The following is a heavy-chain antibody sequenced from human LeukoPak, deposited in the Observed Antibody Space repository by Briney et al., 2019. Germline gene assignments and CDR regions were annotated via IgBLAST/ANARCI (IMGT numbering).Heavy chain of an antibody. Sequence: ASVNVSCTASGYTFTSYGISWVRQAPGQGLEWMGWISAYNGNTKYAQKLQGRVTITTDTTKSTAYMELRSLRSDDTAVYYCASTPQVGAGWGQGTLVTVSS. V-gene: IGHV1-18*01. CDR3: ASTPQVGAG. CDR1: GYTFTSYG. J-gene: IGHJ4*02. CDR2: ISAYNGNT. D-gene: IGHD1-26*01.